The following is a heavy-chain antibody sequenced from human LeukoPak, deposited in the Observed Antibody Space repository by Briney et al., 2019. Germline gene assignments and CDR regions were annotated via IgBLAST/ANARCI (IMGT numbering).Heavy chain of an antibody. V-gene: IGHV1-46*01. J-gene: IGHJ2*01. D-gene: IGHD2-15*01. CDR1: GYTFTSYY. Sequence: ASVKVSCKASGYTFTSYYMHWVRQAPGQGLEWMGIINPSGGSTSYAQKFQGRVTMTRDTSTSTVYMELSSLRSEGTAVYYCASSSGGRGGYFDLWGRGTLVTVSS. CDR3: ASSSGGRGGYFDL. CDR2: INPSGGST.